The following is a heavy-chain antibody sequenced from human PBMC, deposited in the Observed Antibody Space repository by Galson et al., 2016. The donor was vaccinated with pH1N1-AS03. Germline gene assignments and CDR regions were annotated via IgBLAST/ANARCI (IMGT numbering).Heavy chain of an antibody. Sequence: QSGAEVKKPGDSLKISCKSSGYGFNGYWTGWVRQMPGKGLEWMGIIFPGDSDTRYSPSFQGQVTISANKSTRTTYLQWRSVKASDTAIYYCARPAHYDSSGRDALDVWGQGTMLIVSS. CDR2: IFPGDSDT. J-gene: IGHJ3*01. V-gene: IGHV5-51*03. CDR3: ARPAHYDSSGRDALDV. D-gene: IGHD3-22*01. CDR1: GYGFNGYW.